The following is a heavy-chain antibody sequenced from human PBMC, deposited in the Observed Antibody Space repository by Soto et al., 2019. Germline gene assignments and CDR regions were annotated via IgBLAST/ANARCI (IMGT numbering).Heavy chain of an antibody. CDR2: IYHSGST. J-gene: IGHJ5*02. V-gene: IGHV4-4*02. CDR3: ARVTKYYDILTGYGSHGNWFDP. D-gene: IGHD3-9*01. CDR1: SGSISSSNW. Sequence: QVQLQESGPGLVKPSGTLSLTCAVSSGSISSSNWWSWVRQPPGKGLEWIGEIYHSGSTNYNPSLKSRVTISVDKSKNQFSLKLSSVTAADTAVYYCARVTKYYDILTGYGSHGNWFDPWGQGTLVTVSS.